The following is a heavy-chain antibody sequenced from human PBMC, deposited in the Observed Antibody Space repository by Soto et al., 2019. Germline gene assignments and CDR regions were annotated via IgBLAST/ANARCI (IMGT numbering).Heavy chain of an antibody. CDR1: GFTFSTYS. CDR3: AREYTAWPLAYGLDV. J-gene: IGHJ6*02. D-gene: IGHD2-2*02. CDR2: IGSRTDI. Sequence: GGSLRLSCVGSGFTFSTYSINWVRQAPGKGLEWVSSIGSRTDIYYADSVKGRFTISRDNAKNSVPLQMNSLRAEDTAVYYCAREYTAWPLAYGLDVWGQGTTVTVSS. V-gene: IGHV3-21*01.